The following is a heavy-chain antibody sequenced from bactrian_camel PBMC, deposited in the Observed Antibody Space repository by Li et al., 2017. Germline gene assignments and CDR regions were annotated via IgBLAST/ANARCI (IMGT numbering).Heavy chain of an antibody. CDR2: IDSDGGT. Sequence: HVQLVESGGGSVQAGGSLRLLCVASGFIGRDDCMGWFRQAPGKEREGVATIDSDGGTSYAASVKGRFTISKDNAKNTLFLQMNSLTPVDTAMYYCTADAGKYYLAAKAPDMDYWGQGTQVTVS. D-gene: IGHD2*01. CDR1: GFIGRDDC. CDR3: TADAGKYYLAAKAPDMDY. V-gene: IGHV3S53*01. J-gene: IGHJ4*01.